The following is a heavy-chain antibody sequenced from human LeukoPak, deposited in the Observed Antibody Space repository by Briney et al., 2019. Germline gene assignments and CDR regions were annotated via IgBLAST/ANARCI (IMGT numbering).Heavy chain of an antibody. CDR2: INHSGST. D-gene: IGHD3-22*01. Sequence: SETLSLTCAVYGGSFSGYYWSWIRQPPGKGLEWIGEINHSGSTNYNPSLKSRVTISVDTSKNQFSLKLSSVTAPDTAVYYCARFSRGHYDSSGYYYEDYWGQGTLVTVSS. V-gene: IGHV4-34*01. CDR1: GGSFSGYY. J-gene: IGHJ4*02. CDR3: ARFSRGHYDSSGYYYEDY.